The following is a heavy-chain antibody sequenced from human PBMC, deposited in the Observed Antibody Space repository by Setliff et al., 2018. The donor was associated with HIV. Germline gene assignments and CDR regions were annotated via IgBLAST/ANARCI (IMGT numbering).Heavy chain of an antibody. V-gene: IGHV4-61*10. CDR2: IYSNGNT. CDR1: GGSISSRSYY. J-gene: IGHJ6*03. CDR3: VRGYCSSTTCYEDYYYMDV. Sequence: PSETLSLTCTVSGGSISSRSYYWSWLRQPAGKGLEWIGRIYSNGNTDYNPSLKSRVTLSVDMSKNQVFLRLSSVTAADTAVYYCVRGYCSSTTCYEDYYYMDVWGRGTTVTVSS. D-gene: IGHD2-2*01.